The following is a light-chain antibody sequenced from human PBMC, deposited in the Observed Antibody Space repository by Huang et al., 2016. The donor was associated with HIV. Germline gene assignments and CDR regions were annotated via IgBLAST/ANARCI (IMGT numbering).Light chain of an antibody. V-gene: IGKV3-11*01. CDR3: QQRTNWPPGYT. CDR2: NAS. CDR1: QNIKND. Sequence: EIVLTQSPATLSLSPGERVALSCRASQNIKNDLSWYQKRPGQAPRLLSSNASNRATGIPARFRGSGSGTDFTLTISSLEPEDFVVYFCQQRTNWPPGYTFGQGTKL. J-gene: IGKJ2*01.